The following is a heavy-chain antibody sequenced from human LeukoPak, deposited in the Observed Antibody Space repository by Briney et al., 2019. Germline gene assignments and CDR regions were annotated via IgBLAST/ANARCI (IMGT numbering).Heavy chain of an antibody. CDR1: GYTFTDYA. V-gene: IGHV1-18*01. CDR2: IRTYNGNT. J-gene: IGHJ4*02. Sequence: ATVKVSCKASGYTFTDYAISWVRQAPVQGLEWMGWIRTYNGNTNYAQKLQDRVIMTTDTSTSTAYLELRSLRSDDTAVYYCARALFGNYGRVSFTEFDYWGQGTLVTVSS. CDR3: ARALFGNYGRVSFTEFDY. D-gene: IGHD4-11*01.